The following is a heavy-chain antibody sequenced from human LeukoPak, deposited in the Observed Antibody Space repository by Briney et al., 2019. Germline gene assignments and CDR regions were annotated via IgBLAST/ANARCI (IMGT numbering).Heavy chain of an antibody. Sequence: ASVKVSCKASGYTFTSYAMHWVRQAPGQRLEWMGWINAGNGNTKHSQKFQGRVTITRDTSASTAYMELSSLRSEDTAVYYCARDAGWSAAMVTFWFDPWGQGTLVTVSS. J-gene: IGHJ5*02. V-gene: IGHV1-3*01. CDR2: INAGNGNT. CDR3: ARDAGWSAAMVTFWFDP. CDR1: GYTFTSYA. D-gene: IGHD5-18*01.